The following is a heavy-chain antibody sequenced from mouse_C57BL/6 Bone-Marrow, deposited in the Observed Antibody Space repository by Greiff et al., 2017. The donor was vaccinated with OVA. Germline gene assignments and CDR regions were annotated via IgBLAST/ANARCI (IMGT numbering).Heavy chain of an antibody. CDR1: GYTFTSYW. V-gene: IGHV1-55*01. CDR2: IYPGSGST. Sequence: QVQLKQSVAELVKPGASVKMSCKASGYTFTSYWITWVKQRPGQGLEWIGDIYPGSGSTNYNEKFKSKATLTVDTSSSTAYMQLSSLTSEDSAVYYCARGNCHYFDYWGQGTTLTVSS. J-gene: IGHJ2*01. CDR3: ARGNCHYFDY. D-gene: IGHD4-1*01.